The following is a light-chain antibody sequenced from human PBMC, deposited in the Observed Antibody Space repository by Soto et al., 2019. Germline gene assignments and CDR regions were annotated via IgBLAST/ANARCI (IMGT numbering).Light chain of an antibody. CDR2: DVS. J-gene: IGKJ1*01. Sequence: LQMTQSPSSLSASVGDRVTITCRARQSISDYLNWYQQKPGTAPKLLIYDVSALKRGVPLRFSGSGSGTEFTLTISSLQPDDFATYYCQQYDSFSVTFGQGSKV. CDR3: QQYDSFSVT. V-gene: IGKV1-5*01. CDR1: QSISDY.